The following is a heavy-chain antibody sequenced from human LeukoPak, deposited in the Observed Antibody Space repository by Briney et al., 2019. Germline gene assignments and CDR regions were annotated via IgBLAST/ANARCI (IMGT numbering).Heavy chain of an antibody. CDR2: ISTYDGNT. D-gene: IGHD2-15*01. CDR3: AREGPHYCSGGSCYSLKAPNRGGWFDP. V-gene: IGHV1-18*01. Sequence: ALVKVSCKASGYTFTNFGISWVRQAPGQGLEWMGWISTYDGNTKYAQKFQDRVTMTTDTSTSTAYMELRSLSSDDTAVYYCAREGPHYCSGGSCYSLKAPNRGGWFDPWGQGTLVTVSS. J-gene: IGHJ5*02. CDR1: GYTFTNFG.